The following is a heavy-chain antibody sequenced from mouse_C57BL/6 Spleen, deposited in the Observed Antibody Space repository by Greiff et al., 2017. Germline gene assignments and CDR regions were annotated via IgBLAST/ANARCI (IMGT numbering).Heavy chain of an antibody. CDR2: IYPGSGST. Sequence: VQLQQSGAELVKPGASVKMSCKASGYTFTSYWITWVKQRPGQGLEWIGDIYPGSGSTNYNEKFKSKGTLTVDTSSSTAYMQRSSLTSEESAVYYCAREGGGYWYFDVWGTGTTVTVSS. V-gene: IGHV1-55*01. J-gene: IGHJ1*03. CDR3: AREGGGYWYFDV. CDR1: GYTFTSYW.